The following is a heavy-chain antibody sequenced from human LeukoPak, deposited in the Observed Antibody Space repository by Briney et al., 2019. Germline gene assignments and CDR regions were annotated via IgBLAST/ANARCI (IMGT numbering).Heavy chain of an antibody. CDR2: IIPIFGTA. Sequence: SVKVSCKASGGTFSSYAISWVRQAPGQGLEWMGGIIPIFGTANYAQKFQGRVTITADKSTSTAYMELSSLRSEDTAVYYCARGYYYDSSGYYYQLGAFDIWGQGTMVTVSS. J-gene: IGHJ3*02. CDR3: ARGYYYDSSGYYYQLGAFDI. V-gene: IGHV1-69*06. CDR1: GGTFSSYA. D-gene: IGHD3-22*01.